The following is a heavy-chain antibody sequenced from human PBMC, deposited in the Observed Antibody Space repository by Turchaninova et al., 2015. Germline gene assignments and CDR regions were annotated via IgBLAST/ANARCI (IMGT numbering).Heavy chain of an antibody. J-gene: IGHJ4*02. V-gene: IGHV3-23*01. CDR2: VSGSGLTT. D-gene: IGHD2-2*01. CDR1: GFSLSSYA. Sequence: GGDLVQPGVSLRLSCAASGFSLSSYAMTWVLQGPGKGLEWVLTVSGSGLTTHHAESIRGRFTVSRDDSKSTLYLQISRLRAEDSAVYYCAKASGKFCSSTSCFFTNWGQGTRVTVSS. CDR3: AKASGKFCSSTSCFFTN.